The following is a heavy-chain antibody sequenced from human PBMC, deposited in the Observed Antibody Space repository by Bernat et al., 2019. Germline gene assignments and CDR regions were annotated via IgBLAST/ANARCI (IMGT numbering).Heavy chain of an antibody. CDR1: GDSVSSNSAA. CDR2: TYYRSKWYN. V-gene: IGHV6-1*01. CDR3: ARERADVVVVIAASDWFDP. J-gene: IGHJ5*02. D-gene: IGHD2-15*01. Sequence: QVQLQQSGPGLVKPSQTLSLTCAISGDSVSSNSAAWNWIRQSPSRGFEWLGRTYYRSKWYNDYAVSVKSRITINPDTSKNQFSLQLNSVTPEDMAVYYCARERADVVVVIAASDWFDPWGQGTLVTVSS.